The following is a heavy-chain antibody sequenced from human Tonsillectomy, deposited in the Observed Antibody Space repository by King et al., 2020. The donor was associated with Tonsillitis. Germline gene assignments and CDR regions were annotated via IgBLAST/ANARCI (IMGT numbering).Heavy chain of an antibody. V-gene: IGHV3-20*04. Sequence: VQLVESGGGVVRPGGSLRLSCAASGFTFGDYGMSWVRQAPGKGLEWVSGINWNGGSNGYADSVKGRFTISRDNAKNSLYLQMNSLRAEDTALYYCARERGNYYYGSGSSYYFDYWGQGTLVTVSS. CDR2: INWNGGSN. J-gene: IGHJ4*02. D-gene: IGHD3-10*01. CDR3: ARERGNYYYGSGSSYYFDY. CDR1: GFTFGDYG.